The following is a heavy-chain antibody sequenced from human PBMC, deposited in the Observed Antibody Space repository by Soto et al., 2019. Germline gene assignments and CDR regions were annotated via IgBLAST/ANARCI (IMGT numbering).Heavy chain of an antibody. J-gene: IGHJ5*02. CDR2: IYYSGST. CDR1: GGSISSGGYY. CDR3: ARAWYYYDSSGYYYDWFDP. D-gene: IGHD3-22*01. Sequence: QVQLQESGPGLVKPSQTLSLTCTVSGGSISSGGYYWSWIRQHPGKGLEWIGYIYYSGSTYYNPSLKSRVTISVDTSKNQFSLKLSSETAADTAVYYCARAWYYYDSSGYYYDWFDPWGQGTLVTVSS. V-gene: IGHV4-31*03.